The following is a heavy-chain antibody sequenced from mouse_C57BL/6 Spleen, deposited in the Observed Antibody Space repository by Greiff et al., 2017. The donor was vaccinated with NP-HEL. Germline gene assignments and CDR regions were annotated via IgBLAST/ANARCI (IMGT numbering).Heavy chain of an antibody. J-gene: IGHJ2*01. Sequence: VHVKQSVAELARPGASVKLSCTASGFNIKNTDMHWVTQRPEQGLEWIGRIDPANGNTKYAPKFQGKATITADTSSNTAYLQLSSLTSEDTAIYYCARSDDCSSYEDYWGKGTTLTVSS. D-gene: IGHD1-1*01. CDR1: GFNIKNTD. V-gene: IGHV14-3*01. CDR3: ARSDDCSSYEDY. CDR2: IDPANGNT.